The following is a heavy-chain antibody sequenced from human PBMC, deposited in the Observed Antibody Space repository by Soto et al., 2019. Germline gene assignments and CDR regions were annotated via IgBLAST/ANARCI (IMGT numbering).Heavy chain of an antibody. Sequence: GASVKVSCKASGYTFTSYGIRWVRQAPGQGLEWMGWISAYNGNTNYAQKLQGRVTMTTDTSTSTAYMELRSLRSDDTAVYYCARVLGYCSSTSCYGWFDPWGQGTLVTVSS. CDR1: GYTFTSYG. J-gene: IGHJ5*02. V-gene: IGHV1-18*01. CDR2: ISAYNGNT. D-gene: IGHD2-2*01. CDR3: ARVLGYCSSTSCYGWFDP.